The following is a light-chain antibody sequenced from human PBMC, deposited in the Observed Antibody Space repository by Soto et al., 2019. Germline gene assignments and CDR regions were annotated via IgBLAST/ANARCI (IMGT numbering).Light chain of an antibody. Sequence: SYELTQPPSVSVAPGKTARITCGGNNIGSKSVHWYQQKPGQAPVLVIYYDSDRPSGIPERFSGSNSGNTATLTISRVEAGDEADYYCQVWDSSSALLVFGGGPKLTVL. J-gene: IGLJ3*02. CDR3: QVWDSSSALLV. V-gene: IGLV3-21*04. CDR1: NIGSKS. CDR2: YDS.